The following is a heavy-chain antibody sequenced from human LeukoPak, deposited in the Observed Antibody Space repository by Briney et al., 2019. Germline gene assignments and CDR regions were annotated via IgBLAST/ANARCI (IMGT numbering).Heavy chain of an antibody. CDR2: IYYSGST. D-gene: IGHD1-26*01. J-gene: IGHJ5*02. V-gene: IGHV4-31*03. Sequence: SETLSLTCTVSGGSISSGGYYWSWIRQHPGKGLEWIGYIYYSGSTYYNPSLKSRVTISVDTSKNQFSLKLSSVTAADTAVYYCARDREGGSYPLDPWGQGTLVTVSS. CDR1: GGSISSGGYY. CDR3: ARDREGGSYPLDP.